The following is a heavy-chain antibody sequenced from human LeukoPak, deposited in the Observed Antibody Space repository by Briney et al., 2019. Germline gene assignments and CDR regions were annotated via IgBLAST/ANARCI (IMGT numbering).Heavy chain of an antibody. CDR2: ISNTGERT. Sequence: GGSLRLSCAASGFTFSNYAMTWVRQAPGKGLEWVSSISNTGERTYYADSVKGRFTILRDNSKNTLYLQMNRLRAEDTAIYYCAKDSRSSGWYNWFDPWGQGTLVTVSS. J-gene: IGHJ5*02. D-gene: IGHD6-19*01. CDR3: AKDSRSSGWYNWFDP. V-gene: IGHV3-23*01. CDR1: GFTFSNYA.